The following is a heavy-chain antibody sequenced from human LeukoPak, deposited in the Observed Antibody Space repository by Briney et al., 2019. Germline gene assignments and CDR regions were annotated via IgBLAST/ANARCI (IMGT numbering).Heavy chain of an antibody. CDR2: ISGTGGRT. Sequence: GGSLRLSCAASGFTFSSYAMSWVRQAPGKGLEWVSAISGTGGRTYYADSVKGRFTISRDNSKNTLYLQMNSLRAEDTAVYYCARDSGWWRFDFWGQGTLVTVSS. CDR3: ARDSGWWRFDF. J-gene: IGHJ4*02. V-gene: IGHV3-23*01. D-gene: IGHD6-13*01. CDR1: GFTFSSYA.